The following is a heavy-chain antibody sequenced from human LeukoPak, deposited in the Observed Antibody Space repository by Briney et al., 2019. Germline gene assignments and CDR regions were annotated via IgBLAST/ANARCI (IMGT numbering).Heavy chain of an antibody. V-gene: IGHV4-59*01. Sequence: PSETLSLTCTVSGGSISSYYWSWIRQPPGKGLEWIGYIYYSGSTNYNPSLKSRVTISVDTSKNQFSLKLSSVTAADTAVYYCARTTVGRNYYYYYGMDVWGQGTTVTVSS. CDR3: ARTTVGRNYYYYYGMDV. CDR1: GGSISSYY. D-gene: IGHD4-23*01. CDR2: IYYSGST. J-gene: IGHJ6*02.